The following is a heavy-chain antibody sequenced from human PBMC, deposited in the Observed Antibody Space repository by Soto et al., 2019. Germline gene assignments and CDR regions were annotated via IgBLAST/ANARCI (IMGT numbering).Heavy chain of an antibody. V-gene: IGHV4-34*01. CDR3: ARGLILWFGELSRRGGYYYYMDV. CDR2: INDSGDI. CDR1: GGSFSGYQ. Sequence: QVQLQQWGAGLLKPSETLSLTCAVYGGSFSGYQWSWIRQTPGKGLEWIGGINDSGDINYNPSLISRVTMLVDSPKKQPSLRRSSVTAAATAVYYCARGLILWFGELSRRGGYYYYMDVWGKGTTVTVSS. J-gene: IGHJ6*03. D-gene: IGHD3-10*01.